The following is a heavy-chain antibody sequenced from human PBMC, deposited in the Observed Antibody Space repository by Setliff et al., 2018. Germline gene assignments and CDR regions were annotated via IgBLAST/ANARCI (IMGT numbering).Heavy chain of an antibody. V-gene: IGHV3-21*04. CDR2: ISSRSSHI. CDR1: GFTFSTYT. Sequence: PGGSLRLSCAASGFTFSTYTINWVRQAPGKGLEWVSTISSRSSHIYYADSVKGRFTISRDNSKNTLYLQMNSLRTEDTGVYYCARDAAYFDILTGTNYLDPWGQGALVTVSS. CDR3: ARDAAYFDILTGTNYLDP. J-gene: IGHJ5*02. D-gene: IGHD3-9*01.